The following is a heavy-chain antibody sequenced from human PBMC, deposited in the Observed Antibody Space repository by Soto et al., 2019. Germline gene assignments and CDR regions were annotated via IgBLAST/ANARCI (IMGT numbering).Heavy chain of an antibody. D-gene: IGHD1-26*01. J-gene: IGHJ4*02. V-gene: IGHV4-59*01. Sequence: SETLSLTCTVSSGSISGYFWSWIRQPPGKEPEWIGYISYRGNTNYNPSLQSRVSISLVTSKNQISLKLDAVTASDTAVYYCARMERSKEGLSVYYFDFWRQGTLVTVSS. CDR2: ISYRGNT. CDR3: ARMERSKEGLSVYYFDF. CDR1: SGSISGYF.